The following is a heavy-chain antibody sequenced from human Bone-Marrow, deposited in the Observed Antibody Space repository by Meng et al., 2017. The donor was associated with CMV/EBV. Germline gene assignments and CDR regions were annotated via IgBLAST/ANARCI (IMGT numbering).Heavy chain of an antibody. Sequence: GESLKISCAASGFTFSSYGMHWVRQAPGKGLEWVAFIRYDGSNKYYADSVKGRFTISRDNSKNTLYLQMNSLRAEDTALYYCAKEDYSNSYYSDYWGQGTLVTVSS. CDR1: GFTFSSYG. V-gene: IGHV3-30*02. CDR2: IRYDGSNK. CDR3: AKEDYSNSYYSDY. D-gene: IGHD6-6*01. J-gene: IGHJ4*02.